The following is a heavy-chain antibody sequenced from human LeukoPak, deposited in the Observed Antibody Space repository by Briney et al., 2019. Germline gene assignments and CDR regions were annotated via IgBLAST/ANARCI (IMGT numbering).Heavy chain of an antibody. J-gene: IGHJ4*02. CDR3: ARDSFRYDSGGYYYGSTPSFDY. D-gene: IGHD3-22*01. V-gene: IGHV3-33*08. Sequence: GGSLRLSCAASGFTVSPNYMSWVRQAPGKGLEWVAVIWYDGSNKYYADSVKGRFTISRDNSKNTLYLQMNSLRAEDTAVYYCARDSFRYDSGGYYYGSTPSFDYWGQGTLVTVSS. CDR2: IWYDGSNK. CDR1: GFTVSPNY.